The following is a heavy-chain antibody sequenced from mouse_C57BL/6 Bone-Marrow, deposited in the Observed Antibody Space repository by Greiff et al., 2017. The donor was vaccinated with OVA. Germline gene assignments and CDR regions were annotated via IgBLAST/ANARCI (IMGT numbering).Heavy chain of an antibody. CDR3: EREGYYGRGLYYFDF. CDR1: GYTFTSYW. V-gene: IGHV1-69*01. D-gene: IGHD1-1*01. Sequence: QVQLQQPGAELVMPGASVKLSCKASGYTFTSYWMHWVKQRPGQGLEWIGEIDPSDSYTNYNQKFKGKSTLTVDKSSSTAYMQLSSLTSEDSAVYYCEREGYYGRGLYYFDFWGQGTTLTVSS. CDR2: IDPSDSYT. J-gene: IGHJ2*01.